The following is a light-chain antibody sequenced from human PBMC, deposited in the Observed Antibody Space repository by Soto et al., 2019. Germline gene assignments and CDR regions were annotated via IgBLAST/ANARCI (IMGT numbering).Light chain of an antibody. CDR3: SSYTSSSPPYNYV. V-gene: IGLV2-14*01. CDR2: DVS. Sequence: QSALTQPASVSGSPGQSITISCTGTSSDVGGYNYVSWYQQHPGKAPKLMIYDVSNRPSGVSNRFSGSKSGNTASLTISGLQAEDEADYYCSSYTSSSPPYNYVFGTGTKVTVL. J-gene: IGLJ1*01. CDR1: SSDVGGYNY.